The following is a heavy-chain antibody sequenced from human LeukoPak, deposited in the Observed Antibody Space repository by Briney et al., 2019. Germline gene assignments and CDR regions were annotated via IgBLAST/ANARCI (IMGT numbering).Heavy chain of an antibody. CDR3: VRGYCSGATCYYFDY. CDR2: FYYSGSD. J-gene: IGHJ4*02. D-gene: IGHD2-15*01. V-gene: IGHV4-59*01. CDR1: GFSITSYY. Sequence: SETLSLTCTASGFSITSYYWNWIRQPPGKGLEWVGYFYYSGSDNYNASLKSRISISVDTCKNQYSLKLSSVTAADTAVYYCVRGYCSGATCYYFDYWGQGTLVTVSS.